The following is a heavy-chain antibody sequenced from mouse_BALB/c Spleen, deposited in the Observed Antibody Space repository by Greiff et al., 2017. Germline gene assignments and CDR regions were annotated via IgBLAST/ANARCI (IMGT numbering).Heavy chain of an antibody. CDR1: GYTFTDYW. Sequence: VQLQQPGAELVMPGASVKMSCKASGYTFTDYWMHWAKQRPGQGLEWIGAIDTSDSYTSYNQKFKGKATLTVDESSSTAYMQLSSLTSEDSAVYYCARGGYWAMDYWGQGTSVTVSS. J-gene: IGHJ4*01. V-gene: IGHV1-69*01. CDR2: IDTSDSYT. D-gene: IGHD1-1*02. CDR3: ARGGYWAMDY.